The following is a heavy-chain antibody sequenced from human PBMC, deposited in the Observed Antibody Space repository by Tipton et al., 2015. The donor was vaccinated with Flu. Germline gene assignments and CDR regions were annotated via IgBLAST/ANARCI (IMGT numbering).Heavy chain of an antibody. D-gene: IGHD4-11*01. CDR1: GGSIGSGGYY. CDR3: ARRDYSNYVSDPKSWFDP. V-gene: IGHV4-31*03. CDR2: IYHTGRS. J-gene: IGHJ5*02. Sequence: TLSLICTVSGGSIGSGGYYWSWVRQHPGKGLDWIGYIYHTGRSYYNASLKSRITISVDTSKNQFSLKLTSVTAADTAVYYCARRDYSNYVSDPKSWFDPWGQGTLVAVSS.